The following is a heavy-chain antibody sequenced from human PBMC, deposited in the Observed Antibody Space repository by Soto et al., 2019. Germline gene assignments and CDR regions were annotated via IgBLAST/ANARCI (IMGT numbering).Heavy chain of an antibody. D-gene: IGHD3-22*01. CDR2: IYYSGST. CDR1: GGSISSGNYY. CDR3: ASTDYNASSGPFDY. J-gene: IGHJ4*02. V-gene: IGHV4-31*03. Sequence: QVQLQESGPGLVKPSQTLSLTCTVSGGSISSGNYYWSWIRQHPGKGLEWIGYIYYSGSTYYNPSLKRRVTISVDTSKNQFSLKLSSVTAADTAVYYCASTDYNASSGPFDYWGQGTLVTVSS.